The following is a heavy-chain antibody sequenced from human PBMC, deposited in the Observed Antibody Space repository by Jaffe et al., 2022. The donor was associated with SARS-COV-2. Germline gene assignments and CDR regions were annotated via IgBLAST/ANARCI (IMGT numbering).Heavy chain of an antibody. Sequence: EVQLVESGGGLIQPGGSLRLSCAASGFTFSNYAIKWVRQTPGKGLEWVSAISNGGGSIYYADSVKGRFTISRDNSKNTVFLQMDSLTTDDTATYYCARDRGKMGKLMNHRGGGIDYWGQGTLVTVSS. CDR3: ARDRGKMGKLMNHRGGGIDY. CDR2: ISNGGGSI. D-gene: IGHD3-10*01. J-gene: IGHJ4*02. CDR1: GFTFSNYA. V-gene: IGHV3-23*04.